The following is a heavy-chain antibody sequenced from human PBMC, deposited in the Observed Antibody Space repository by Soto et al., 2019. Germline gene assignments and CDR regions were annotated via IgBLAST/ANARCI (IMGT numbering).Heavy chain of an antibody. CDR1: GFTFSSYA. D-gene: IGHD2-21*02. Sequence: LRLSCAASGFTFSSYAMHWVRQAPGKGLEWVAVISYDGSNKYYADSVKGRFTISRDNSKNTLYLQMNSLRAEDTAVYYCARPRCGGDCYPHEYFQHWGQGTLVTVSS. V-gene: IGHV3-30-3*01. CDR3: ARPRCGGDCYPHEYFQH. CDR2: ISYDGSNK. J-gene: IGHJ1*01.